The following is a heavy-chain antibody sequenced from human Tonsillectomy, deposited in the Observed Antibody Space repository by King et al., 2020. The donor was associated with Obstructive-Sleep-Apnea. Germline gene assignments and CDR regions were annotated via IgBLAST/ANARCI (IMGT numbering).Heavy chain of an antibody. CDR2: IWYDGSNQ. CDR1: GFTFRNHG. CDR3: ARDVCWPSGRFDP. V-gene: IGHV3-33*01. Sequence: VQLVESGGGVVQPGRSLRLSCAASGFTFRNHGMHWVRQAPGKGLEWVAVIWYDGSNQYYADSVEGRFTISRDNSKNTRYLQMSSLRAVDTAVYHCARDVCWPSGRFDPWGQGTLVIVSS. D-gene: IGHD1-26*01. J-gene: IGHJ5*02.